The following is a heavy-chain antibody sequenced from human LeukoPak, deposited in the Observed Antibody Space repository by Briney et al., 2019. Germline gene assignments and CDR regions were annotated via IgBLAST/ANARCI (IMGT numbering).Heavy chain of an antibody. Sequence: GGSLRLSCAASGFTFSSYEMSWVRQAPGKGLDGVSYISSSGSTIYYAHSVKGGFTISRDNAKNSLYLQINSLRAENTAVYYCARDGGSGWHFYYYYGMDVWGKGTTVTVSS. CDR2: ISSSGSTI. V-gene: IGHV3-48*03. CDR1: GFTFSSYE. J-gene: IGHJ6*04. CDR3: ARDGGSGWHFYYYYGMDV. D-gene: IGHD6-19*01.